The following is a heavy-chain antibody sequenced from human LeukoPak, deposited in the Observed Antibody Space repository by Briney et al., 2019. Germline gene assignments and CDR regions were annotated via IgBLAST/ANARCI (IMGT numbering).Heavy chain of an antibody. CDR2: IIPIFGTA. Sequence: ASVKVSCKASGGTFSSYAISWVRQAPGQGLEWMGGIIPIFGTANYAQKFQGRVTITADESTSTAYMELSSLRSEDTAVYYCAREVGAGYCSSTSCQKRHNWFDPWGQGTLVTVSS. CDR1: GGTFSSYA. J-gene: IGHJ5*02. CDR3: AREVGAGYCSSTSCQKRHNWFDP. V-gene: IGHV1-69*13. D-gene: IGHD2-2*01.